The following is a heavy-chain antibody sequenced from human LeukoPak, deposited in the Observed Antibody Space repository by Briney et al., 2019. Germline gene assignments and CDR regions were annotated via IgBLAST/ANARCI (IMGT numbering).Heavy chain of an antibody. V-gene: IGHV3-23*01. J-gene: IGHJ1*01. CDR3: AKVTMVRGVTEYFQH. D-gene: IGHD3-10*01. Sequence: GGSLRLSCAASGFTFSSYAMSWVRQASGKGLEWVSAISGSGGSTYYADSVKGRFTISRDNSKNTLYLQMNSLRAEDTAVYYCAKVTMVRGVTEYFQHWGQGTLVTVSS. CDR2: ISGSGGST. CDR1: GFTFSSYA.